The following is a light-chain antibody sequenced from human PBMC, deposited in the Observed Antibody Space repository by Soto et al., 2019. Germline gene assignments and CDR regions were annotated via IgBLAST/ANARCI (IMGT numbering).Light chain of an antibody. Sequence: EIVLTQSPGTLSLSPGERATLSCRAGQSVSRSYFAWYQQKPGQAPRLIIYAASSRATGIPDRFSGTGSGTDFALTISRVEPEDFAVYYCQLYDGSLVAFGQGTKLEIK. CDR1: QSVSRSY. V-gene: IGKV3-20*01. CDR3: QLYDGSLVA. CDR2: AAS. J-gene: IGKJ2*01.